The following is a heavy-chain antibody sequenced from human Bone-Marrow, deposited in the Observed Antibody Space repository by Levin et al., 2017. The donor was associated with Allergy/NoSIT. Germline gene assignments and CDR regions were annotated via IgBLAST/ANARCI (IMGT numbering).Heavy chain of an antibody. CDR1: GFNFGSYA. CDR3: VKDRPGGVGAIVSYGLDV. J-gene: IGHJ6*02. CDR2: FSGNSNDDT. Sequence: GGSLRLSCVASGFNFGSYAMSWVRQAPEKGLEWVSAFSGNSNDDTYHAQSVSGRFTISRDNSRNTLYLPMNRLRAADSAIYYCVKDRPGGVGAIVSYGLDVWGPGTTVTVSS. D-gene: IGHD1-26*01. V-gene: IGHV3-23*01.